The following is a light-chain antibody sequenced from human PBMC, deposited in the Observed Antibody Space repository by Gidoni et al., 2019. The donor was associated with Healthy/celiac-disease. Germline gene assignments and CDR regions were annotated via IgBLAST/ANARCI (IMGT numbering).Light chain of an antibody. Sequence: DIVITHSPDSLAVSRGERATINCKSSQSVLYSSNNKNYLAWYQQKPGQPPKLLIYWASTRESGVPDRFSGSGSGTDFTLTISSLQAEDVAVYYCQQYYSTPYTFGQGTKLEIK. J-gene: IGKJ2*01. V-gene: IGKV4-1*01. CDR1: QSVLYSSNNKNY. CDR3: QQYYSTPYT. CDR2: WAS.